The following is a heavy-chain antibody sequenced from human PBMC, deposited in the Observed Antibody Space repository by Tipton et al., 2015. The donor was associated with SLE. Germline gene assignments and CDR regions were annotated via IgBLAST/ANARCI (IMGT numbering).Heavy chain of an antibody. CDR3: ARDLYNSDWLYYGMDV. Sequence: TLSLTCTVSGDSVKSRYWIWVRQPAGRGLEWLAYRFHDGNINYNPSLKTRLTMSVDTSRDQFSLTLNSVTAADTGIYYCARDLYNSDWLYYGMDVWGQGTTVTVSS. D-gene: IGHD6-19*01. CDR1: GDSVKSRY. J-gene: IGHJ6*02. V-gene: IGHV4-59*02. CDR2: RFHDGNI.